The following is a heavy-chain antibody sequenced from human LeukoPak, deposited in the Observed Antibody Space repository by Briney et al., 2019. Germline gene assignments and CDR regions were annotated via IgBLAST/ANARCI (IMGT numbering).Heavy chain of an antibody. CDR2: IYPGDSDT. CDR3: ARNGEVVPTPTGFDP. Sequence: GESLKISCKGSGYSFTSYWIGWVRQMPGEGLEWMVIIYPGDSDTRYSSSFQGQVTISADKSISTAYLQWSSLKASDTAMYYCARNGEVVPTPTGFDPWGQGTLVTVSS. J-gene: IGHJ5*02. CDR1: GYSFTSYW. D-gene: IGHD2-2*01. V-gene: IGHV5-51*01.